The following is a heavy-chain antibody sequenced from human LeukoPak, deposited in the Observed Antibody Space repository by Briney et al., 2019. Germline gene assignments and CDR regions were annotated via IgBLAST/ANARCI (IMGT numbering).Heavy chain of an antibody. V-gene: IGHV3-21*01. CDR3: AREGRGSYSGYFDY. CDR2: ISSDISYT. CDR1: GFTFSSFS. J-gene: IGHJ4*02. D-gene: IGHD1-26*01. Sequence: GGSLRLSCAASGFTFSSFSMNWVRQAPGKGLEWVSFISSDISYTYYADSVKGRFTISRDHAKNSLYLQMNSLRAEDTAVYYCAREGRGSYSGYFDYWGQGTLVTVSS.